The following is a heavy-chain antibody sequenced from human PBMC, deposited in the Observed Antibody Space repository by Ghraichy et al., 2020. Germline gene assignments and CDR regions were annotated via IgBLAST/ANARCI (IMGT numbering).Heavy chain of an antibody. V-gene: IGHV4-34*01. CDR1: GGSFSGYY. CDR3: ARGTRNYGP. Sequence: SETLSLTCALYGGSFSGYYWTWIRQSPEKGLEWIGEINDSGSPNYNPPLRSRVAISLDTFKNQFSLSLTSVTAADTAVYYCARGTRNYGPWGQGTLVTVSS. J-gene: IGHJ5*02. CDR2: INDSGSP. D-gene: IGHD1-7*01.